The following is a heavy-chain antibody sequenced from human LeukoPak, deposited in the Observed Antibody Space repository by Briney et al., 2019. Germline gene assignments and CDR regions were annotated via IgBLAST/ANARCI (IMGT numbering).Heavy chain of an antibody. Sequence: SLRLSCVASGFTFSSYAMHWVRQAPGKGLEWVAVISYDGSNEYYADSVKGRFTISRDNSKNTLYLQMSSLRVEDTAVYYCARGSPDSSGYRTFFDYWGQGTLVTVSS. D-gene: IGHD3-22*01. CDR2: ISYDGSNE. CDR3: ARGSPDSSGYRTFFDY. J-gene: IGHJ4*02. V-gene: IGHV3-30*04. CDR1: GFTFSSYA.